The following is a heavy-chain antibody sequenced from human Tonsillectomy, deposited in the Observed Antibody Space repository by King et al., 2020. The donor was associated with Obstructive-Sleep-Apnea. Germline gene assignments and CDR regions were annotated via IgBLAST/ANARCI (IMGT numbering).Heavy chain of an antibody. CDR1: GGSISSSSYY. J-gene: IGHJ5*02. V-gene: IGHV4-39*07. Sequence: QLQESGPGLVKPSETLSLTCTVSGGSISSSSYYWGWIRQPPGKGLEWIGSIYYSGSTYYNPSLKSRVTISVDTSKNQFSLKLSSVTAADTAVYYCARGRVVVTRDNWFDPWGQGTLVTVSS. CDR3: ARGRVVVTRDNWFDP. D-gene: IGHD3-22*01. CDR2: IYYSGST.